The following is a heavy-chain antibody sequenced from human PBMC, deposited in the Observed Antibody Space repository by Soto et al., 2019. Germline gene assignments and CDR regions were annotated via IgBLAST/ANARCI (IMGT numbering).Heavy chain of an antibody. CDR2: INPNSGGT. J-gene: IGHJ4*02. CDR1: GYTFTGYD. CDR3: ARGGSLYYDSSGYYLNDY. V-gene: IGHV1-2*04. D-gene: IGHD3-22*01. Sequence: ASVKVSCKASGYTFTGYDMHWVRQAPGQGLEWMGWINPNSGGTNYAQKFQGWVTMTRDTSISTAYMELSRLRSDDTAVYYCARGGSLYYDSSGYYLNDYWGQGTLVTVSS.